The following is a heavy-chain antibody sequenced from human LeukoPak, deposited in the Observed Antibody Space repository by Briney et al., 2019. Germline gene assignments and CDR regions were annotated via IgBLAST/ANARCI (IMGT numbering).Heavy chain of an antibody. D-gene: IGHD1-1*01. CDR2: ISYDGSNK. Sequence: QTGGSLRLSCAASGFTFSSYAMHWVRQAPGKGLEWVAIISYDGSNKYYADSVKGRFTISRDNSKNTLYLQMNSLRVEDTAAYYCARAAWYNWNDLERAAFDIWGQGTMVTVSS. J-gene: IGHJ3*02. CDR3: ARAAWYNWNDLERAAFDI. CDR1: GFTFSSYA. V-gene: IGHV3-30-3*01.